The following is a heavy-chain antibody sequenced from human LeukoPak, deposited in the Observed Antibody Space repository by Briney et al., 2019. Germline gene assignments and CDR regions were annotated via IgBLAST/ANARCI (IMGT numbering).Heavy chain of an antibody. V-gene: IGHV1-2*02. CDR1: GYTFTGYY. J-gene: IGHJ4*02. CDR3: ARERAGVVPTSSEVSLDY. D-gene: IGHD3-3*01. CDR2: ISPNSGGT. Sequence: ASVKVSCKASGYTFTGYYMHWVRQAPGQGLEWMGWISPNSGGTNYAQKFQGRVTMTRDTSISTAYMELSRLRSDDTAVYYCARERAGVVPTSSEVSLDYWGQGTLVTVSS.